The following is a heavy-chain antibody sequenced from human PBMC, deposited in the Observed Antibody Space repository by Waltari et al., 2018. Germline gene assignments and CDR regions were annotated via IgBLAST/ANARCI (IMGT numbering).Heavy chain of an antibody. V-gene: IGHV1-24*01. CDR1: GYTLTELS. D-gene: IGHD2-15*01. CDR2: FDPEDGET. J-gene: IGHJ2*01. Sequence: QVQLVQSGAEVKKPGASVKVSCKVSGYTLTELSMHWVRQAPGKGLEWMGGFDPEDGETIYAQKFQGRVTMTEDTSTDTAYMELSSLRCEDTAVYYCATGGGYCSGGSCSSSKWCFDLWGRGTLVTVSS. CDR3: ATGGGYCSGGSCSSSKWCFDL.